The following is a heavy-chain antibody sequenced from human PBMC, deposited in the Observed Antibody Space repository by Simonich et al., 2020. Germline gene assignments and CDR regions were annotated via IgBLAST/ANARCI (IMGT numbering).Heavy chain of an antibody. Sequence: QVQLVQSGAEVKKPGASVKVSCKASGYTFSSYDIHCVRQAAGQGLEWMGWMNPNSGNTGYAQKFQGRVTITRNTSISTAYMELSSLRSEDTAVDYCARGRGGMSRGYVDYWGQGTLVTVSS. J-gene: IGHJ4*02. CDR1: GYTFSSYD. CDR2: MNPNSGNT. D-gene: IGHD2-15*01. CDR3: ARGRGGMSRGYVDY. V-gene: IGHV1-8*03.